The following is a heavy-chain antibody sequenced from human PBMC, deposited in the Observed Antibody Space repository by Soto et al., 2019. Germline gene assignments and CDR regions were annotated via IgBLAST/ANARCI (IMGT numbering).Heavy chain of an antibody. J-gene: IGHJ3*01. CDR1: VFTSSG. CDR3: AREGILGLFDAYDL. D-gene: IGHD3-3*01. Sequence: QDQLVQSGAEVKKPGASVKVSCKASVFTSSGISWVRQAPGQRLDWMGWISTHNGNTIYAQKFQGRVIMTMDTSTTTVYTELRSLRPDDTAVYLCAREGILGLFDAYDLWGQGTMVTVSS. V-gene: IGHV1-18*04. CDR2: ISTHNGNT.